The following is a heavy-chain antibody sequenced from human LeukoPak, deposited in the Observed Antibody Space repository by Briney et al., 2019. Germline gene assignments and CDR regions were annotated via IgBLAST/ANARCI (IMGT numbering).Heavy chain of an antibody. CDR2: IYYSDST. D-gene: IGHD5-24*01. CDR3: AARGDGYNSFDY. CDR1: GGSISSGDYY. Sequence: SQTLSLTCTVSGGSISSGDYYWGWIRQPPGKGLELNRHIYYSDSTYYNPSLKSRVTISLDTYKNQFSLKLSSVTAADTAVYYCAARGDGYNSFDYWGQGTLVTVSS. J-gene: IGHJ4*02. V-gene: IGHV4-30-4*08.